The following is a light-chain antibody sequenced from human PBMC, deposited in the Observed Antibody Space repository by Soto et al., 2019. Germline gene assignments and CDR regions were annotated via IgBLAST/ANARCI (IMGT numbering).Light chain of an antibody. J-gene: IGLJ3*02. V-gene: IGLV2-14*01. CDR3: SSYTSSSALGV. Sequence: QSALTQPASVSGSPGQSITISCTGTSSDIGIFNYVSWYQQHPGKAPKLIIYEVTNRPSGVSDRFSGSKSGSTASLHISGLQADDEADYYCSSYTSSSALGVFGGGTKLTVL. CDR1: SSDIGIFNY. CDR2: EVT.